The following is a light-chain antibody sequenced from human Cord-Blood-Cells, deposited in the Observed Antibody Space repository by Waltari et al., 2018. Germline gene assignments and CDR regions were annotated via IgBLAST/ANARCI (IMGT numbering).Light chain of an antibody. CDR2: KAS. CDR1: QSISSW. J-gene: IGKJ1*01. V-gene: IGKV1-5*03. CDR3: QQYNSYWT. Sequence: DIQMTQSPSTLSASVGDRVTITCRASQSISSWVAWYQQKPGKAPKLLIYKASSLESGGPSRFSGSGSGTEFTLTISSLQPDDFATYYCQQYNSYWTCGQGTKVEIK.